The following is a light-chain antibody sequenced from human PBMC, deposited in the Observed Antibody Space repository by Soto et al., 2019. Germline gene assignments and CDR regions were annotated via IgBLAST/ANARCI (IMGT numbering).Light chain of an antibody. Sequence: QSALTQPASVSGSPGQSITISCTGTSSDVGTYKLVSWYQQHPGKAPKLMIYEGSKRPSGVSTRFSGSKSGNTASLTISGLQAEDECDYYCCSYAGSNTVAVFGGGTKLTVL. CDR3: CSYAGSNTVAV. V-gene: IGLV2-23*03. CDR1: SSDVGTYKL. CDR2: EGS. J-gene: IGLJ2*01.